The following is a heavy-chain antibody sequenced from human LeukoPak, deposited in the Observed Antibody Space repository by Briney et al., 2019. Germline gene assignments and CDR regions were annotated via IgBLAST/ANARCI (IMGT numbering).Heavy chain of an antibody. J-gene: IGHJ4*02. CDR3: ARAYIWFGELFPFDY. V-gene: IGHV3-21*01. D-gene: IGHD3-10*01. CDR1: GSTFSSYS. CDR2: ISSSSSYI. Sequence: GGSLRLSCAASGSTFSSYSMNWVRQAPGKGLEWVSSISSSSSYIYYADSVKGRFTISRDNAKNSLYLQMNSLRAEDTAVYYCARAYIWFGELFPFDYWGQGTLVTVSS.